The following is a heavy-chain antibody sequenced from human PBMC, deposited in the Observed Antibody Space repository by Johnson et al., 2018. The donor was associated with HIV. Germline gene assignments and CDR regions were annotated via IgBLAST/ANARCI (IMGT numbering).Heavy chain of an antibody. D-gene: IGHD5-18*01. CDR1: GFTVSSNY. J-gene: IGHJ3*02. Sequence: VQLVESGGGLVQPGGSLRLSCAASGFTVSSNYMSWVRQAPGKGLECVSVIYSGGSTYYADSVKGRFTISRDNSKNTLYLQMNSLRAEDTAVYYCARAYSYGAFDIWGLGKKVNVSS. CDR2: IYSGGST. V-gene: IGHV3-66*01. CDR3: ARAYSYGAFDI.